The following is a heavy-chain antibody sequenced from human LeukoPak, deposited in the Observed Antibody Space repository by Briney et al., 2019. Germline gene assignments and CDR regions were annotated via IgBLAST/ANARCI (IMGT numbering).Heavy chain of an antibody. J-gene: IGHJ4*03. V-gene: IGHV4-34*01. Sequence: PSETLSLTCAVYGGSFSRYYWSWIRQSPGKGLEWIAEIDHRGDTNYNPSVKSRVTISVDTSKNQFSLKVRSLSAADTAVYYCARGATISETGYFDFWGQGTLVTVSS. CDR2: IDHRGDT. CDR3: ARGATISETGYFDF. CDR1: GGSFSRYY. D-gene: IGHD5-24*01.